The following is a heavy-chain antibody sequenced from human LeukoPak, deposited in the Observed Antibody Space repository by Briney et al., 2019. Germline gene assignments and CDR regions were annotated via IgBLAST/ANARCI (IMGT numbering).Heavy chain of an antibody. CDR2: IYYSGST. Sequence: SETLSLTCTVSGGSISSSSYYWGWIRQPPGKGLEWIGSIYYSGSTYYNPSLKSRVTISVDTSKNQFSLKLSSVTAADTAVYYCARGFCSGGSCYSSYYYCMDVWGKGTTVTVSS. J-gene: IGHJ6*03. CDR1: GGSISSSSYY. CDR3: ARGFCSGGSCYSSYYYCMDV. D-gene: IGHD2-15*01. V-gene: IGHV4-39*07.